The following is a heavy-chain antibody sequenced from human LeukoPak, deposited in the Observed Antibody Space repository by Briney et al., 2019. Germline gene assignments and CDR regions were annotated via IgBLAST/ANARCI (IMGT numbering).Heavy chain of an antibody. Sequence: GGSLRLSCAASGFTFYSYWMHWVRQAPGKGLVWVSCINGDGSTSNYADSVKGRFTIPRDNAKNTLYLQMNSLRAEDTAVYYCAKDLELNYYDSSGAHDYWGQGTLVTVSS. CDR2: INGDGSTS. D-gene: IGHD3-22*01. V-gene: IGHV3-74*01. J-gene: IGHJ4*02. CDR1: GFTFYSYW. CDR3: AKDLELNYYDSSGAHDY.